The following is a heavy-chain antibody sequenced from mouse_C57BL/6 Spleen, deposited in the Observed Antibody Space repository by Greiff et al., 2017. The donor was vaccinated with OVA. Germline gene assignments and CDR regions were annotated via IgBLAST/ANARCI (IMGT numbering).Heavy chain of an antibody. Sequence: QVQLKPPGAELVKPGASVQLSCKASGYTFTSYWMHWVKQRPGQGLEWIGMIHPNSGSTNYNEKFKSKATLTVDKSSSTAYMQLSSLTSEDSAVYYCARGRIYGSSPNWYFDVWGTGTTVTVSS. CDR2: IHPNSGST. CDR3: ARGRIYGSSPNWYFDV. CDR1: GYTFTSYW. D-gene: IGHD1-1*01. V-gene: IGHV1-64*01. J-gene: IGHJ1*03.